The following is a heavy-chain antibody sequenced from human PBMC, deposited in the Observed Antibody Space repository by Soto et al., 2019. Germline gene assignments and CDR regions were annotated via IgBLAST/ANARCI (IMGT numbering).Heavy chain of an antibody. J-gene: IGHJ5*02. Sequence: AGSLRLSCAASGLTFSSYAMSWVRQAPGKGLEWVSAISGSGGSTYYADSVKGRFTISRDNSKNTLYLQMNSLRAEDTAVYYCAKCSLEWLLYCNWFDPWGQGTLVTVSS. D-gene: IGHD3-3*01. V-gene: IGHV3-23*01. CDR2: ISGSGGST. CDR1: GLTFSSYA. CDR3: AKCSLEWLLYCNWFDP.